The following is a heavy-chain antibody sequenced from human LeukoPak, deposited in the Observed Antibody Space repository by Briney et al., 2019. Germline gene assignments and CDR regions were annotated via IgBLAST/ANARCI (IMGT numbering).Heavy chain of an antibody. CDR2: ISGSGGST. CDR1: GFTFSDYA. V-gene: IGHV3-23*01. Sequence: GGSLRLSCVASGFTFSDYAMHWVRQAPGKGLEWVSAISGSGGSTYYADSVKGRFTISRDNSKNTLYLQMNSLRAEDTAVYYCAKDVQAYDILTGYYFTGDYWGQGTLVTVSS. CDR3: AKDVQAYDILTGYYFTGDY. J-gene: IGHJ4*02. D-gene: IGHD3-9*01.